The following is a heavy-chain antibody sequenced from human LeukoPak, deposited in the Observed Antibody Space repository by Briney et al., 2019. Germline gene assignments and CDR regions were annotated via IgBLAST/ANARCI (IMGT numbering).Heavy chain of an antibody. V-gene: IGHV3-30*04. CDR2: ISYDGSNK. CDR1: GFTFSNYA. CDR3: AKLGGNGYYGSGSLDY. D-gene: IGHD3-10*01. Sequence: GGSLRLSCAASGFTFSNYAMHWVRQAPGKGLEWVAAISYDGSNKKYADSVKGRFTISRDNAMNSLYLQMNSLRAEDTALYYCAKLGGNGYYGSGSLDYWGQGTLVTVSS. J-gene: IGHJ4*02.